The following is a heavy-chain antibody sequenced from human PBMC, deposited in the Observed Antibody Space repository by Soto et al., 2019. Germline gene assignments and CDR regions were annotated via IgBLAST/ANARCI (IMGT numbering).Heavy chain of an antibody. Sequence: GGSLRLSCAASGFTFSPYAMTWVRQAPGKGLEWVSSISGSGGNTNYADSVKGRFTVSRDNSKRTLSLQMNSLTEEDTAIYYCAKGLRRLLRTQYYYGLDVWGRGTTVTVS. CDR2: ISGSGGNT. V-gene: IGHV3-23*01. J-gene: IGHJ6*02. D-gene: IGHD3-16*01. CDR1: GFTFSPYA. CDR3: AKGLRRLLRTQYYYGLDV.